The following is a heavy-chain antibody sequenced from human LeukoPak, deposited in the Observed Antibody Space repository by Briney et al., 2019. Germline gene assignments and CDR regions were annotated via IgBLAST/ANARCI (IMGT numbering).Heavy chain of an antibody. D-gene: IGHD3-3*01. CDR2: ISYDGSNK. Sequence: PGGSLRLSCAASGFTFSSYAMHWVRQAPGKGLEWVAVISYDGSNKYYADSVKGRFTISRDNSKNTLYLQMNSLRAEDTAVYYCARDRYIPDFWSGYADYWGQGTLVTVSS. V-gene: IGHV3-30-3*01. J-gene: IGHJ4*02. CDR1: GFTFSSYA. CDR3: ARDRYIPDFWSGYADY.